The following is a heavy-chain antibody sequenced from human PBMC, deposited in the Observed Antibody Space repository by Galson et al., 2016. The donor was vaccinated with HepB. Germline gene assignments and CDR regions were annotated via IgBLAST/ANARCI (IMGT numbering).Heavy chain of an antibody. J-gene: IGHJ4*02. D-gene: IGHD5-12*01. CDR1: GFTFSAYS. CDR2: ISSSSSYI. Sequence: PLRLSCAASGFTFSAYSMNWVRQAPGKGLEWVSSISSSSSYIYYAGSVKGRFTISRDNAKNYLYLQMNSLRAEDTAVYYCARTYDRGYCGYGPPFDYWGRGTLVTVSS. V-gene: IGHV3-21*01. CDR3: ARTYDRGYCGYGPPFDY.